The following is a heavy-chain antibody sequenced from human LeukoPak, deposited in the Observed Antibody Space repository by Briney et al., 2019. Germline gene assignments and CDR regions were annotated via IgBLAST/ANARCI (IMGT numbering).Heavy chain of an antibody. CDR3: ARALMYTIPYFDY. D-gene: IGHD2-8*01. CDR2: IYPGDSET. J-gene: IGHJ4*02. CDR1: GWRFTNYW. Sequence: GESLKISCKGSGWRFTNYWIGWVRQMPGKGLEWMGIIYPGDSETRYSPPFQGQVTVSADKSINTAYLQWSSLKASDTAMYYCARALMYTIPYFDYWGQGTLVTVSS. V-gene: IGHV5-51*01.